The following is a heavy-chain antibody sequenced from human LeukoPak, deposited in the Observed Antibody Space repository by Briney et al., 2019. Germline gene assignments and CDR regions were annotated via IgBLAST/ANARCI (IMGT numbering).Heavy chain of an antibody. V-gene: IGHV4-59*08. Sequence: SETLSLTCTVSGGSISSYYWSWIRQPPGEGLEWIGYIYYSGSTNYNPSLKSRVTISVDTSKNQFSLKLSSVTAADTAVYYCARHDYGGNSVFYYYYGMDVWGQGTTVTVSS. D-gene: IGHD4-23*01. CDR1: GGSISSYY. J-gene: IGHJ6*02. CDR3: ARHDYGGNSVFYYYYGMDV. CDR2: IYYSGST.